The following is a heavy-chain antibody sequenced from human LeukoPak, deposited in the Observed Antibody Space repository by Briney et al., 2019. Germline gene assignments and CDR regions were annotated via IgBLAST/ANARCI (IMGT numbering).Heavy chain of an antibody. CDR1: GGSISSYY. D-gene: IGHD3-10*01. CDR2: IYYSGST. J-gene: IGHJ4*02. Sequence: PSETLSLTCTVSGGSISSYYWSWIRQPPGKGLEWIGYIYYSGSTNYNPSLKSRVTISVDTSKNQFSLKLSSVTAADTAVYYCARASGALEYWGQGTLVTVSS. V-gene: IGHV4-59*01. CDR3: ARASGALEY.